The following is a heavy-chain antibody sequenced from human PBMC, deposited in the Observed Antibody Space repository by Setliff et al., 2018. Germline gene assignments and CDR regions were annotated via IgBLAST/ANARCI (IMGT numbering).Heavy chain of an antibody. J-gene: IGHJ6*02. CDR3: ARESYNFWSGYYDYYYYYGMDV. CDR2: IHQDGSER. D-gene: IGHD3-3*01. CDR1: GFTFSSYW. Sequence: LRLSCAASGFTFSSYWMSWVRQAPGKGLEWVANIHQDGSERHYVDSVKGRFTISRDNAKNSLYLQMNSLRAEDTAVYYCARESYNFWSGYYDYYYYYGMDVWGQGTTVTVS. V-gene: IGHV3-7*01.